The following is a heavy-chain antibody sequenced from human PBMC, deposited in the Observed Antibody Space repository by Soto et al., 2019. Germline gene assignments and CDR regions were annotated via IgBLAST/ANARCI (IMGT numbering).Heavy chain of an antibody. J-gene: IGHJ5*02. CDR3: ARGVEEYDILTCYYVNWFDP. CDR2: IYYSGST. D-gene: IGHD3-9*01. V-gene: IGHV4-31*03. CDR1: GGSISSGGYY. Sequence: QVQLQESGPGLVKPSQTLSLTCTVSGGSISSGGYYWSWIRQHPGKGLEWIGYIYYSGSTYYNPSLKSRVNISVDTSKNQFSLKLSSVTAADTAVYYCARGVEEYDILTCYYVNWFDPWGQGTLVTVSS.